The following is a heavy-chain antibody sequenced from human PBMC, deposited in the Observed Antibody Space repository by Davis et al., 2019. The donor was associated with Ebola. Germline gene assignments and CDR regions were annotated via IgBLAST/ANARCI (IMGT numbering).Heavy chain of an antibody. J-gene: IGHJ4*02. Sequence: LRLSCTVSAGSISSYYWSWVRQLPGKGLEWIGDIYHSGSTNYNPSLKSRVTISVDTSKNQFSLKLSSVTAADTAVYYCARLKADGDYGVDYWGQGTLVTVSS. D-gene: IGHD4-17*01. CDR3: ARLKADGDYGVDY. V-gene: IGHV4-59*01. CDR1: AGSISSYY. CDR2: IYHSGST.